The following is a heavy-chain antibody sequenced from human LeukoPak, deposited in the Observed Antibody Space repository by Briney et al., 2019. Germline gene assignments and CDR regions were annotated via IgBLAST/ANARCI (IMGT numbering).Heavy chain of an antibody. Sequence: GESLKISCKASEYIFTNYWIDWVRQMPGKGLEWMGSIYPSDSDRRYSPSFRGHVIISADNSITTAYLQWSSLEASDTAIYYCARREGSGSHLYYFDSWGQGTLVTVSS. J-gene: IGHJ4*02. CDR3: ARREGSGSHLYYFDS. V-gene: IGHV5-51*01. CDR1: EYIFTNYW. CDR2: IYPSDSDR. D-gene: IGHD3-3*01.